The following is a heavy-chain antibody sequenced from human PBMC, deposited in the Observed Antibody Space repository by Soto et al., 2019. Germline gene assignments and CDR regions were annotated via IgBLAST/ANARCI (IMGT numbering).Heavy chain of an antibody. J-gene: IGHJ6*02. D-gene: IGHD2-2*01. CDR3: ARTDCSSTSGYNYYYYGMDV. V-gene: IGHV1-3*01. CDR2: INPGNGDT. Sequence: ASVKVSCKTSGYSFTKYGLHWVRQAPGQGLEWMGWINPGNGDTKYSQKFQGRVTITRDTSATTAYMGLSSLRSEDSAVFYCARTDCSSTSGYNYYYYGMDVWGQGTTVTVSS. CDR1: GYSFTKYG.